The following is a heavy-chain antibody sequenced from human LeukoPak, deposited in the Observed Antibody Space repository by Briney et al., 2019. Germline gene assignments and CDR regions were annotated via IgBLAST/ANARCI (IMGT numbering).Heavy chain of an antibody. Sequence: GGSLRLSCAASGFTFSNAWMSWVRQAPGKGLEWVGRIKSKTDGGTTDYAAPVKGRFTISRDDSKNTLYLQMNSLKTEDTAVYYCTTDDDFWSGPSPHDAFDIWGRGTMVTVSS. CDR2: IKSKTDGGTT. CDR1: GFTFSNAW. J-gene: IGHJ3*02. CDR3: TTDDDFWSGPSPHDAFDI. D-gene: IGHD3-3*01. V-gene: IGHV3-15*01.